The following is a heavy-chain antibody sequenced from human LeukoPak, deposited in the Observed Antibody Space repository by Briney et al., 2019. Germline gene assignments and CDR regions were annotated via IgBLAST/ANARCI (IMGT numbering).Heavy chain of an antibody. Sequence: SETLSLTCTVSGGSLSTYYWSWIRQPPGKGLEWIGRIYTSGSTNYNPSLKSRVTISVDTSKNQFSLKLSSVTAADTAAYYCARDGRRSLDYWGQGTLVTVSS. CDR1: GGSLSTYY. V-gene: IGHV4-4*08. CDR3: ARDGRRSLDY. J-gene: IGHJ4*02. CDR2: IYTSGST.